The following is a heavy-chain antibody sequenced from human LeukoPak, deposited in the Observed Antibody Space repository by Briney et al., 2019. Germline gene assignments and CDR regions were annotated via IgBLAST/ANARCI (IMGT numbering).Heavy chain of an antibody. CDR3: ARVELIAFWFDP. Sequence: SGTLSLTCTVSGGSISSGAYYWSWIRQHPGMGLEWIAYICYSGSTYYNPSLKSRVTVSMDTSKNQFSLKLSSVTAADTAVYYCARVELIAFWFDPWGQGTLVTVSS. J-gene: IGHJ5*02. D-gene: IGHD1-7*01. CDR1: GGSISSGAYY. V-gene: IGHV4-31*03. CDR2: ICYSGST.